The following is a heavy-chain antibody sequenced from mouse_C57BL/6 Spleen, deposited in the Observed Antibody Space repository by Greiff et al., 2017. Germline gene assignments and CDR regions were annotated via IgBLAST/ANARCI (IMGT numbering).Heavy chain of an antibody. V-gene: IGHV3-6*01. Sequence: EVKLQESGPGLVKPSQSLSLTCSVTGYSITSGYYWNWIRQFPGNKLEWMGYISNDGSNNYNPSLKNRISITRDTSKNQFFLKLNSVTTEDTATYYCARSYGYDVAWFAYWGQGTLVTVSA. J-gene: IGHJ3*01. CDR2: ISNDGSN. D-gene: IGHD2-2*01. CDR3: ARSYGYDVAWFAY. CDR1: GYSITSGYY.